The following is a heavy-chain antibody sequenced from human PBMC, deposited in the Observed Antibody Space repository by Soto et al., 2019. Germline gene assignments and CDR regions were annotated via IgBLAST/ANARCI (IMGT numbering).Heavy chain of an antibody. V-gene: IGHV1-69*01. Sequence: SVPVSCKGTVGAFSCYASSGVRQARGQGVEWMGGIIPILGTANYAQKFKARVTISADESTTTAYMELSSLRSEETAVYNSARENTYGSGSYYNEPYYSSGMDVWGQGTTVTSP. CDR1: VGAFSCYA. J-gene: IGHJ6*02. D-gene: IGHD3-10*01. CDR3: ARENTYGSGSYYNEPYYSSGMDV. CDR2: IIPILGTA.